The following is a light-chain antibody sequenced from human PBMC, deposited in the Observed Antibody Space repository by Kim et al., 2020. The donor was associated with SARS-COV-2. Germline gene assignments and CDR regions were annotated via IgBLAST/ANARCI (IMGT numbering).Light chain of an antibody. CDR2: DVS. CDR3: SSYTSSSTLVV. J-gene: IGLJ2*01. CDR1: SSDVGGYNY. V-gene: IGLV2-14*03. Sequence: LTQPASVSGSPGQSITISCTGTSSDVGGYNYVSWYQQHPGKTPKLMIYDVSNRPSGVSNRFSGSKSGNTASLTSSGLQAEDEADYYCSSYTSSSTLVVFGGGTQLTVL.